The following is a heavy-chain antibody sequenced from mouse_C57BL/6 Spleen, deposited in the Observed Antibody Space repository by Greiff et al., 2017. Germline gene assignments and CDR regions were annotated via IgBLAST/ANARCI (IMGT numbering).Heavy chain of an antibody. D-gene: IGHD1-1*01. Sequence: QVQLKESGAELVKPGASVKISCKASGYAFSSYWMNWVKQRPGKGLEWIGQIYPGDGDTNYNGKFKGKATLAADKSSSTAYMQLSSLTSEDSAVYFCARPGSSYGYFDVWGTGTTVTVSS. V-gene: IGHV1-80*01. CDR1: GYAFSSYW. J-gene: IGHJ1*03. CDR3: ARPGSSYGYFDV. CDR2: IYPGDGDT.